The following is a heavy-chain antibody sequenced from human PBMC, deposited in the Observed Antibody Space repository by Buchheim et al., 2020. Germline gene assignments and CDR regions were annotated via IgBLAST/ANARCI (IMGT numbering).Heavy chain of an antibody. Sequence: QVQLQESGPGLVKPSQTLSLTCTVSGVSISSGPFYWTWIRQQPGKGLEWIGYIHYTGLAYSSPSLSSRLSMSVDKSQNQFSLTLTAVTAADTAIYYCARDRGAHDYGPIDFWGQGAL. V-gene: IGHV4-31*03. D-gene: IGHD4-17*01. CDR1: GVSISSGPFY. CDR2: IHYTGLA. J-gene: IGHJ4*02. CDR3: ARDRGAHDYGPIDF.